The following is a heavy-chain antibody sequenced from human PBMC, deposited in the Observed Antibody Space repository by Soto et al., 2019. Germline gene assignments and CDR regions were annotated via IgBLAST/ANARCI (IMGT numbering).Heavy chain of an antibody. V-gene: IGHV1-18*01. CDR1: GYTFTSYD. J-gene: IGHJ4*02. CDR3: ARGMGQPLDY. CDR2: ISTYNGNT. Sequence: QVQLVQSGAEVKKPGASVKVSCKASGYTFTSYDISWVRQAPGQGLEWMGWISTYNGNTNYTQRLQGRVTMTTDTSTSTASMDLRSLRSADTAVYYCARGMGQPLDYWGQGTLVTVSS. D-gene: IGHD3-16*01.